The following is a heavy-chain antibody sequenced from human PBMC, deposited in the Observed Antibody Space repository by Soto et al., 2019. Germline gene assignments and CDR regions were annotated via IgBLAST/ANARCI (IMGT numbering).Heavy chain of an antibody. CDR2: IYKSATT. J-gene: IGHJ5*01. V-gene: IGHV4-30-4*01. CDR3: ARGRYCLTGRCFPNWFDS. CDR1: GDSISNLDYF. D-gene: IGHD7-27*01. Sequence: SETLSLTCSVSGDSISNLDYFWAWIRQPPGQALEYIGYIYKSATTYYNPSFESRVASSVDTSKSQFSLNVTSVTAADTAVYFCARGRYCLTGRCFPNWFDSWGQGALVTRLL.